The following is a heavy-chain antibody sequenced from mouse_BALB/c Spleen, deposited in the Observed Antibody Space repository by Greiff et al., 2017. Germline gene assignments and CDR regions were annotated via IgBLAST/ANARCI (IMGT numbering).Heavy chain of an antibody. CDR2: ISDGGSYT. Sequence: EVQGVESGGGLVKPGGSLKLSCAASGFTFSDYYMYWVRQTPEKRLEWVATISDGGSYTYYPDSVKGRFTISRDNAKNNLYLQMSSLKSEDTAMYYCARATTEEAMDYWGQGTSVTVSS. J-gene: IGHJ4*01. CDR3: ARATTEEAMDY. V-gene: IGHV5-4*02. CDR1: GFTFSDYY. D-gene: IGHD1-1*01.